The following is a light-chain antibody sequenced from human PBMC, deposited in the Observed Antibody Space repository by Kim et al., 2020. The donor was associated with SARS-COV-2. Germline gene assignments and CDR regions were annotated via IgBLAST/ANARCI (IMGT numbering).Light chain of an antibody. CDR2: AAS. J-gene: IGKJ5*01. V-gene: IGKV3-15*01. CDR3: QQYNNWPIT. Sequence: EIVMTQSPATLSVSPGERATLSCRANQSVSNNLAWYQQKPGQGPRLLIYAASTRATGVPARFSGSGSGTEFTLTISSLQSEDFAVYHCQQYNNWPITFGQGKRLEIK. CDR1: QSVSNN.